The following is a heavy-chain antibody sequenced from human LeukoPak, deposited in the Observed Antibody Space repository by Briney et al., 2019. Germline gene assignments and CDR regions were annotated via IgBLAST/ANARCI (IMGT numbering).Heavy chain of an antibody. Sequence: PSETLSLTCAVYGGSFSGYYWSWIRQPPGKGLEWIGEINHSGSTNYNPSLKSRVTISVDTSKNQFSLKLSSVTAADTAVYYCARRGPKEDIVVVPAAPEAWFDPWGQGTLVTVSS. V-gene: IGHV4-34*01. CDR1: GGSFSGYY. CDR3: ARRGPKEDIVVVPAAPEAWFDP. J-gene: IGHJ5*02. D-gene: IGHD2-2*01. CDR2: INHSGST.